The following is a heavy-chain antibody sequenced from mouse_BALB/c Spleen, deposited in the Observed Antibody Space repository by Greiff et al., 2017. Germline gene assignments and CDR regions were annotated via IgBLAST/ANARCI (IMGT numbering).Heavy chain of an antibody. CDR1: GYSFTGYN. CDR3: ARGYDLYAMDY. D-gene: IGHD2-3*01. V-gene: IGHV1S135*01. J-gene: IGHJ4*01. Sequence: EVKLMESGPELGKPGASVKISCKASGYSFTGYNMYWVKQSHRKSLEWIGYIDPYNGGTSYNQKSKGKATLTVDKSSSTAYMHLNSLTSEDSAIYYCARGYDLYAMDYWGQGTSVTVSS. CDR2: IDPYNGGT.